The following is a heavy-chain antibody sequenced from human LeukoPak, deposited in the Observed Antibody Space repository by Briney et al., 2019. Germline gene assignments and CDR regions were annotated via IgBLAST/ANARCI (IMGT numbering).Heavy chain of an antibody. J-gene: IGHJ4*02. D-gene: IGHD2-15*01. CDR1: GGSISSYY. V-gene: IGHV4-59*01. Sequence: PSETLSLTCTVSGGSISSYYWSWLRQPPGKGLEWIGYIYYSGSTNYNPSLKSRVTISVDTSKNQFSLKLSSVTAADTAVYYCARIGSSWRNLPFDYWGQGTLVTVSS. CDR2: IYYSGST. CDR3: ARIGSSWRNLPFDY.